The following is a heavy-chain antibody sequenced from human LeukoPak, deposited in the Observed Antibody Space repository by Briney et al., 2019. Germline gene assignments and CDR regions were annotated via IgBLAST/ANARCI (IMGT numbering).Heavy chain of an antibody. D-gene: IGHD2-15*01. V-gene: IGHV1-69*04. J-gene: IGHJ4*02. CDR1: GGTFSSYA. CDR2: IIPILGIA. CDR3: AQGGGGSCYDY. Sequence: SVKVSCEASGGTFSSYAISWVRQAPGQGLEWMGRIIPILGIANYAQKFQGRVTITADKSTSTAYMELSSLRSEDTAVYYCAQGGGGSCYDYWGQGTLVTVSS.